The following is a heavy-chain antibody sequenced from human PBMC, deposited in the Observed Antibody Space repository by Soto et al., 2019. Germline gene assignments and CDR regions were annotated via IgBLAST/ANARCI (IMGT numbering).Heavy chain of an antibody. D-gene: IGHD3-22*01. V-gene: IGHV1-18*01. CDR3: ARDQEHDSSGYYYVASYYYYYGMDV. J-gene: IGHJ6*02. CDR1: GYTFTSYG. CDR2: ISAYNGNT. Sequence: ASVKVSCKASGYTFTSYGISWVRQAPGQGLEWMGWISAYNGNTNYAQKLQGRVTMTTDTSTSTAYMELRSLRSDDTAVYYCARDQEHDSSGYYYVASYYYYYGMDVWGQGTTVTVSS.